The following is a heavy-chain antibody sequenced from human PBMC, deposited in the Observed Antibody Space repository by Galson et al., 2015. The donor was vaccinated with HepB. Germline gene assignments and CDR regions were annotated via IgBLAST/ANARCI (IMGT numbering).Heavy chain of an antibody. D-gene: IGHD4-23*01. J-gene: IGHJ4*02. CDR1: GFSFNDHY. Sequence: LRLSCAVSGFSFNDHYVDWVRQAPGKGLEWVGRSRNRARGYSTAYAVSVRGRFTVSRDDSKNSVFLQMNRLRSEDTAVYYCASSEVTTVVTDFDSWGQGTLVTVSP. CDR2: SRNRARGYST. V-gene: IGHV3-72*01. CDR3: ASSEVTTVVTDFDS.